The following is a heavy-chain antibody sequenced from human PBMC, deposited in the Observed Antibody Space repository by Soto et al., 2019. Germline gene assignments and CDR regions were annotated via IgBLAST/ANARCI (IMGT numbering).Heavy chain of an antibody. J-gene: IGHJ4*02. CDR2: ISYDGSNK. CDR3: AKAAGYSYGPFDY. CDR1: GFTFRSYG. Sequence: QVQLVESGGGVVQPGRSLRLSCAASGFTFRSYGMHWVRQAPGKGLEWVAVISYDGSNKYYADSVKGRFTISRDNSKNTLYLQMNSLRAEDTAVYYCAKAAGYSYGPFDYWGQGTLVTVSS. V-gene: IGHV3-30*18. D-gene: IGHD5-18*01.